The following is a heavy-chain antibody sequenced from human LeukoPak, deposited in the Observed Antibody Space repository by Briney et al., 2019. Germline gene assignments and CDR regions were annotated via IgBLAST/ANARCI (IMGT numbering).Heavy chain of an antibody. CDR1: GFTFSRYA. V-gene: IGHV3-30-3*01. Sequence: GGSLRLSCAASGFTFSRYAMHWVRQAPGEGLQWMAVISYDGGKKYYADFVEGRFTISRDNSKNTLYLQMNSLRAEDTAVYYCAKDGQSIVVVTAILNPGAFDYWGQGTLVTVSS. CDR3: AKDGQSIVVVTAILNPGAFDY. D-gene: IGHD2-21*02. J-gene: IGHJ4*02. CDR2: ISYDGGKK.